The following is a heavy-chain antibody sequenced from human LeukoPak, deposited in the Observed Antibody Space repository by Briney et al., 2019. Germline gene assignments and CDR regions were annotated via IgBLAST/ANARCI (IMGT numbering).Heavy chain of an antibody. CDR3: ARTPIYYFDNSGYYN. CDR1: GGSINNYY. D-gene: IGHD3-22*01. Sequence: SETLSLTCTVSGGSINNYYWSWIRQPAGKGLEWIGLIYSSGSTSYNPSLKSRVTMSVDTSKKQFSLRLSFVTAADTAVYYCARTPIYYFDNSGYYNWGQGTLVTVSS. V-gene: IGHV4-4*07. CDR2: IYSSGST. J-gene: IGHJ4*02.